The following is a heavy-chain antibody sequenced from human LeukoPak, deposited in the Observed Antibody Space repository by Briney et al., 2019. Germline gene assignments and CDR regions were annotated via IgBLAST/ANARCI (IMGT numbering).Heavy chain of an antibody. CDR3: ARDVDTSMAYYFDC. J-gene: IGHJ4*02. CDR2: ISAYNGNT. Sequence: GASVKVSCKASGYTFTSYGISWVRQVPGQGLEWMGWISAYNGNTNYAQRVQGRVTMTTDTSTSTAYMELRSLRSDDTAVYYCARDVDTSMAYYFDCWGQGTLVTVSS. D-gene: IGHD5-18*01. V-gene: IGHV1-18*01. CDR1: GYTFTSYG.